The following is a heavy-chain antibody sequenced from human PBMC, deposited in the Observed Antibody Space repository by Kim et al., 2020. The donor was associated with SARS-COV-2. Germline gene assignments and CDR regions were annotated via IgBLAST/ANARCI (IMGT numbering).Heavy chain of an antibody. CDR3: ARDGDIVLGYDYYGMDG. Sequence: ASVKVSCKASGYTFTGYYMHWVRQAPGQGLEWMGWINPNSGGTNYAQKFQGRVTMTRDTSISTAYMELSRLRSDDTAVYYCARDGDIVLGYDYYGMDGWGQGTTVTVSS. CDR2: INPNSGGT. D-gene: IGHD2-15*01. V-gene: IGHV1-2*02. J-gene: IGHJ6*02. CDR1: GYTFTGYY.